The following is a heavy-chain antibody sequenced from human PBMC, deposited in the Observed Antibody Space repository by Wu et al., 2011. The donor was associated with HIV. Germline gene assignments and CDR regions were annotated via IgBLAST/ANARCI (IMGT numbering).Heavy chain of an antibody. V-gene: IGHV1-69*06. CDR1: GGTFSSYA. CDR3: ARAPNPGRYFDL. D-gene: IGHD2-8*01. Sequence: PGSSVKVSCKASGGTFSSYAISWVRQAPGQGLEWMEGSSLSLVQQTTHRSFQGRITISADTSTTTVYMDLSSLRSEDTAVYFCARAPNPGRYFDLWGRGTLVTVSS. J-gene: IGHJ2*01. CDR2: SSLSLVQ.